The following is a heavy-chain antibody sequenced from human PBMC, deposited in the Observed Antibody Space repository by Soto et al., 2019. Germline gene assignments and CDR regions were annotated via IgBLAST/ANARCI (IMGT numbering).Heavy chain of an antibody. J-gene: IGHJ4*02. CDR1: GGSISSGGYY. CDR3: ARDSYQLLYFI. Sequence: SETLSLTCTVSGGSISSGGYYWSWIRQHPGKGLEWIGYIYYSGSTYYNPSLKSRVTISVDTSKNQFSLKLSSVTAADTAVYYCARDSYQLLYFIWGQGTLVTVSS. CDR2: IYYSGST. V-gene: IGHV4-31*03. D-gene: IGHD2-2*02.